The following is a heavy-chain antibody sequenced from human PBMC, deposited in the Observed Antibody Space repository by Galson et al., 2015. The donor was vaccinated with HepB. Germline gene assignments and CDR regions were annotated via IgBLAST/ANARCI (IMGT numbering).Heavy chain of an antibody. V-gene: IGHV5-51*03. J-gene: IGHJ3*02. D-gene: IGHD3-22*01. CDR2: IYPGDSDT. CDR1: GYSFTSYW. CDR3: ARLGTMIVVGGGENEAFDI. Sequence: QSGAEVKRPGESLKISCKGSGYSFTSYWIGWVRQMPGKGLEWMGIIYPGDSDTRYSPSFQGQVTISADKSISTAYLQWSSLKASDTAMYYCARLGTMIVVGGGENEAFDIWGQGTMVTVSS.